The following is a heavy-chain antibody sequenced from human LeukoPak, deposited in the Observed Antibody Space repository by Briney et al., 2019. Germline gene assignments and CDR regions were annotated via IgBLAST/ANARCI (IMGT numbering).Heavy chain of an antibody. V-gene: IGHV3-33*08. CDR2: IYYDGNQK. CDR3: ARGGVATAWGAFDV. Sequence: GSSLRLSCAASGFTFTSYGMHWVRQAPGEGLEWVAVIYYDGNQKYYGDSVKGRFTVSRDVSENMLYLQMSSLRADDTAVYYCARGGVATAWGAFDVWGQGTMVTVSS. D-gene: IGHD4-23*01. CDR1: GFTFTSYG. J-gene: IGHJ3*01.